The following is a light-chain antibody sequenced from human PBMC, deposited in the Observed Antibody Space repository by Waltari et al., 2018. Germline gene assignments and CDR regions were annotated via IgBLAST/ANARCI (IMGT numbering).Light chain of an antibody. CDR2: DAS. J-gene: IGKJ4*01. Sequence: DIQMTQSPSSLSAFVGDRVTITCQASQDINNYLNWYQQKPGKAPKLLIYDASNLETGVTSRFSGSGSGTYFTFTISSLQPEDIATFYCQQYEDRPFTLGGGTKVDIK. CDR3: QQYEDRPFT. CDR1: QDINNY. V-gene: IGKV1-33*01.